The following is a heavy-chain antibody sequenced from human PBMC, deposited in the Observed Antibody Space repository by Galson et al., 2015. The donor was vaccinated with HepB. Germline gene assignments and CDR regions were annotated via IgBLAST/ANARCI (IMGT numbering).Heavy chain of an antibody. Sequence: TLSLTCTVSGGSISSGSYYWSWIRQPAGKGLEWIGRIYTSGSTNYNPSLKSRVTMSVDTSKNQFSLKLSSVTAADTAVYYCARGEWLTYYYYMDVWGKGTTATVSS. CDR2: IYTSGST. D-gene: IGHD3-3*01. V-gene: IGHV4-61*02. CDR3: ARGEWLTYYYYMDV. J-gene: IGHJ6*03. CDR1: GGSISSGSYY.